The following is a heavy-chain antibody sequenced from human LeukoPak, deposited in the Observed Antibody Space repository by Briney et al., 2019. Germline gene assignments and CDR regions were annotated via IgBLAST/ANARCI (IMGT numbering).Heavy chain of an antibody. Sequence: SQTLSLTCALSGDSVSSNSADWNWIRQSPSRGLEWLGSTYYRSKRYNDYAVSGKSRITNNPDTSKNQFSLQLNSVPPEDTAVYYCARSIAAAACFDYWGQGTLVTVSS. CDR2: TYYRSKRYN. J-gene: IGHJ4*02. CDR1: GDSVSSNSAD. CDR3: ARSIAAAACFDY. V-gene: IGHV6-1*01. D-gene: IGHD6-13*01.